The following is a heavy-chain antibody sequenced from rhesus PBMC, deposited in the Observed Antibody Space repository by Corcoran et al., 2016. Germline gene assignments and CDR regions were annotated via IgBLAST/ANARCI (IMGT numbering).Heavy chain of an antibody. CDR3: ARDRGSGWPGFDY. CDR2: IYGSGGGT. V-gene: IGHV4-106*01. Sequence: QVQLQESGPGLVKPSETLSLTCAVSGGSISDDYYWSWIRQPPGKGWEWIGYIYGSGGGTNYNPSLKNRVTISIDTSKNQFSLKLSSVTAADTAVYYCARDRGSGWPGFDYWGQGVLVTVSS. D-gene: IGHD6-31*01. CDR1: GGSISDDYY. J-gene: IGHJ4*01.